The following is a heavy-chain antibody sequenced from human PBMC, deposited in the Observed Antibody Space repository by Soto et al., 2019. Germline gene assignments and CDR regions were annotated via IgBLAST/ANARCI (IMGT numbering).Heavy chain of an antibody. D-gene: IGHD3-10*01. CDR1: GGSISSGGYY. Sequence: SETLSLTCTVSGGSISSGGYYWSWIRQHPGKGLEWIGCIYYSGSTYYNPSLQSRVTISVDTSKNQFSLKLSSVTAADTAVYYCARQVVDGAVAGSGSFDYWGQGTLVTVSS. CDR3: ARQVVDGAVAGSGSFDY. V-gene: IGHV4-31*03. CDR2: IYYSGST. J-gene: IGHJ4*02.